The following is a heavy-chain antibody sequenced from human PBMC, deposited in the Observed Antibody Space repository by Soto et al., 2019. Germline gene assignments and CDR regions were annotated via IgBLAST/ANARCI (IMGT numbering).Heavy chain of an antibody. J-gene: IGHJ3*02. CDR1: GFTFSSYA. Sequence: EVQLLESGGGLVQPGGSLRLSCAASGFTFSSYAMSWVRQAPGKGLEWVSAISGSGGSTYYADSVKGRFTISRDNSKNTLYLQMNSLRAEDTAVYYCAKDFFPYDSSGYYSGTSDAFDIWGQGTMVTVSS. D-gene: IGHD3-22*01. V-gene: IGHV3-23*01. CDR2: ISGSGGST. CDR3: AKDFFPYDSSGYYSGTSDAFDI.